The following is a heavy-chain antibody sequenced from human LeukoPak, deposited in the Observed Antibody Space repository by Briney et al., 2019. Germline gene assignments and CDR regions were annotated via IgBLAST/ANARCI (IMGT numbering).Heavy chain of an antibody. CDR1: GFTFSSYG. CDR3: AKERLAVAGYFDY. J-gene: IGHJ4*02. D-gene: IGHD6-19*01. CDR2: IRYDGSNK. V-gene: IGHV3-30*02. Sequence: GGSLRLSCAASGFTFSSYGMHWVRQAPGKGLEWVAFIRYDGSNKYYADSVKGRFTISRGNSKNTLYLQMNSLRAEDTAVYYCAKERLAVAGYFDYWGQGTLVTVSS.